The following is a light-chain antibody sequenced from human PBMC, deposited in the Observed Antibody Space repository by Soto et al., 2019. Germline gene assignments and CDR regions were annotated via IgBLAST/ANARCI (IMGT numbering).Light chain of an antibody. Sequence: EIVLTQSPATLSLSPGERATLSCRASQSVSSYLAWYQQKPGQAPRLLIYDASNRATGIPARFSGSGSGTDFTLTISRLEPEDFAVYYCQQRSTWPPFTCGPGTKVDIK. CDR1: QSVSSY. V-gene: IGKV3-11*01. CDR3: QQRSTWPPFT. CDR2: DAS. J-gene: IGKJ3*01.